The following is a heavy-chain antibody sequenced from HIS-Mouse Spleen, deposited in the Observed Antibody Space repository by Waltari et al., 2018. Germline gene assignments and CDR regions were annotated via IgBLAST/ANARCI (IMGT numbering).Heavy chain of an antibody. V-gene: IGHV4-39*07. J-gene: IGHJ2*01. CDR1: GGSISSSSYY. Sequence: QLQLQESGPGLVTPSETLSLTCTVSGGSISSSSYYWGGICQPPGKGLEWIGSIYYSGSTYYNPSLKSRVTISVDTSKNQFSLKLSSVTAADTAVYYCAREIPYSSSWYDWYFDLWGRGTLVTVSS. D-gene: IGHD6-13*01. CDR2: IYYSGST. CDR3: AREIPYSSSWYDWYFDL.